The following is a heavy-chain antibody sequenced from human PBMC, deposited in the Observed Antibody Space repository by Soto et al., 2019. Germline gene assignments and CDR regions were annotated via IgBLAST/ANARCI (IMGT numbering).Heavy chain of an antibody. D-gene: IGHD1-26*01. J-gene: IGHJ4*02. CDR1: GFTFSSYA. CDR3: ARDGAMGATAY. CDR2: ISYDGSNK. Sequence: QVQLVESGGGVVQPGRSLRLSCAASGFTFSSYAMHWVRQAPDKGLEWVAVISYDGSNKYYADSVKGRFTISRDNSKNTLYLQMNSLRAEDTAVYYCARDGAMGATAYWGQGTLVTVSS. V-gene: IGHV3-30-3*01.